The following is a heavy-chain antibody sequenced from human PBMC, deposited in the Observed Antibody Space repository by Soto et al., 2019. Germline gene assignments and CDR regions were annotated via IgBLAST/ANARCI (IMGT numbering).Heavy chain of an antibody. J-gene: IGHJ6*03. CDR2: FDPEDGET. CDR1: GYTLTELS. CDR3: ATNNVGYSSYKGGATYYYYDMDV. V-gene: IGHV1-24*01. Sequence: ASVKVSCKVSGYTLTELSMHWVRQAPGKGLEWMGGFDPEDGETIYAQKFQGRVTMDGETTTDTAYMKLSRLRSEDTAGDYCATNNVGYSSYKGGATYYYYDMDVWGKGTTVTVSS. D-gene: IGHD6-13*01.